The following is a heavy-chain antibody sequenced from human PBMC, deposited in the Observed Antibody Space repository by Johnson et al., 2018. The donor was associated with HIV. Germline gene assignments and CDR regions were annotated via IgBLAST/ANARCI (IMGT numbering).Heavy chain of an antibody. CDR3: AKCIWGSSLIDVFDI. J-gene: IGHJ3*02. CDR2: IWYDGSNK. V-gene: IGHV3-33*06. CDR1: GFTFSSYG. Sequence: QVQVVESGGGVVQPGRSLRLSCAASGFTFSSYGMHWVRQAPGKGLEWVAVIWYDGSNKYYADSVKGRFTISRDNSKNTLYLQMNRLRAEDTAGYYCAKCIWGSSLIDVFDIWGQGTMVTVSS. D-gene: IGHD3-16*01.